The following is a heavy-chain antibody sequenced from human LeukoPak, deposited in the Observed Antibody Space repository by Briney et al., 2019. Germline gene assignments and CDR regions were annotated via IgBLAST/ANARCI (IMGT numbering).Heavy chain of an antibody. D-gene: IGHD3-22*01. CDR1: GYAFTGYY. J-gene: IGHJ4*02. V-gene: IGHV1-2*02. CDR2: INPNSGGT. Sequence: ASVKVSCKASGYAFTGYYIHWVRQAPGQGLEWMGWINPNSGGTNYAQKFQGRVTMTRDTSISTAYMELSRLRSDDTAVYYCARDVDHYDSSGYWDYWGQGTLVTVSS. CDR3: ARDVDHYDSSGYWDY.